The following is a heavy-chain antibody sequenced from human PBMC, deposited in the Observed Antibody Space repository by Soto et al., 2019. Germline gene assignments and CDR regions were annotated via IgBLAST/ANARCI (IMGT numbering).Heavy chain of an antibody. CDR2: MNEDANTK. CDR1: GFTFKTYW. V-gene: IGHV3-7*01. Sequence: GGSLRLSCEVSGFTFKTYWMSWVRQAPGKGLEWLANMNEDANTKYYVDSVKGRFTILGDSAGNSLSLKMASLRAEDTAVYFCAAYNTSRHAAFDIWGRGTLVTVS. J-gene: IGHJ3*02. D-gene: IGHD1-20*01. CDR3: AAYNTSRHAAFDI.